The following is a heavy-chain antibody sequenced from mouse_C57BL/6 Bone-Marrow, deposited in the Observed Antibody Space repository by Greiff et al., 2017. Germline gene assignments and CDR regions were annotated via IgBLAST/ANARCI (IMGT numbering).Heavy chain of an antibody. CDR2: FYPGSGSI. D-gene: IGHD2-4*01. V-gene: IGHV1-62-2*01. Sequence: VQLKHSGAELVKPGASVKLSCKASGYTFTEYTIHWVKQRSGQGLEWIGWFYPGSGSIKYNEKFKDKATLTADKSSSTVYMELSRLTSEDSAVYFCARHEEGSTMITTSYFDYWGQGTTLTVSS. CDR3: ARHEEGSTMITTSYFDY. J-gene: IGHJ2*01. CDR1: GYTFTEYT.